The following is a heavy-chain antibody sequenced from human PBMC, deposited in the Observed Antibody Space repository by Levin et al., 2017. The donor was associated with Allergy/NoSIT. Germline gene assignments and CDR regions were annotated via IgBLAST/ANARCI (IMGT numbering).Heavy chain of an antibody. V-gene: IGHV3-49*03. Sequence: PGGSLRLSCTASGFTFGDYAMSWFRQAPGKGLEWVGFIRSKAYGGTTEYAASVKGRFTISRDDSKSIAYLQMNSLKTEDTAVYYCTREAYSSGWKRRTRTDEYFQHWGQGTLVTVSS. CDR3: TREAYSSGWKRRTRTDEYFQH. CDR2: IRSKAYGGTT. CDR1: GFTFGDYA. J-gene: IGHJ1*01. D-gene: IGHD6-19*01.